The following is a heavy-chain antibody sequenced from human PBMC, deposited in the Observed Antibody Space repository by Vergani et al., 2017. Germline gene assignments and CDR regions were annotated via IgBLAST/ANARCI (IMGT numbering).Heavy chain of an antibody. CDR3: AKANPRNSGYDYLGYYRAMDV. V-gene: IGHV3-23*01. Sequence: EVQLLESGGDLVQPGGSLRLSCAASGFTFNHYAMNWVRQAPGKGLEWVYGISGIGGSTYYAGSVKDRFTISRDSTKNTLYLQMNSLSAGDTAVYYCAKANPRNSGYDYLGYYRAMDVWGKGTTVTVSS. CDR1: GFTFNHYA. D-gene: IGHD5-12*01. CDR2: ISGIGGST. J-gene: IGHJ6*04.